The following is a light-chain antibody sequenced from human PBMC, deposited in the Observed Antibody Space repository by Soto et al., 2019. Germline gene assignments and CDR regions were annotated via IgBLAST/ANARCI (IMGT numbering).Light chain of an antibody. J-gene: IGLJ1*01. CDR3: QSYDSTLSARYV. Sequence: HSVLTQPPSVSGAPGQRVTISCTGSSSNIGAGYDVHWYQQRPGTAPKLLIFGNINRPSGVPDRFSGSKSGTSASLAITGLQAENEGEYDCQSYDSTLSARYVFGTGTKVTVL. CDR1: SSNIGAGYD. V-gene: IGLV1-40*01. CDR2: GNI.